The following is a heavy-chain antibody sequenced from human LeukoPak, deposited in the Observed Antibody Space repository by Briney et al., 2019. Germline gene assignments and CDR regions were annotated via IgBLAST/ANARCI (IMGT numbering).Heavy chain of an antibody. Sequence: PSETLSLTCAVYGGSFSGYYWSWIRQPPGKGLEWIGEINRSGSTNYNPSLKSRVTISVDTSKNQFSLKLSSVTAADTAVYYCARVRIAAYYYYGMDVWGQGTTVTVSS. V-gene: IGHV4-34*01. CDR1: GGSFSGYY. CDR3: ARVRIAAYYYYGMDV. D-gene: IGHD6-13*01. CDR2: INRSGST. J-gene: IGHJ6*02.